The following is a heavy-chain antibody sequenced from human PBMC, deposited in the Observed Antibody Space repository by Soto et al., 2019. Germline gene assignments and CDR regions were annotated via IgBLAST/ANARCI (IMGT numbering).Heavy chain of an antibody. CDR1: GDSVSSNSAA. Sequence: PSQTLSLTCAISGDSVSSNSAAWNWIRQSPSRGLEWLGRTYYRSKWYNDYAVSVKSRITINPDTSKNQFSLQLNSVTPEDTAVYYCARAEYYYDSSGYYFWDYYYGMDVWGQGTTVTVSS. J-gene: IGHJ6*02. V-gene: IGHV6-1*01. CDR3: ARAEYYYDSSGYYFWDYYYGMDV. CDR2: TYYRSKWYN. D-gene: IGHD3-22*01.